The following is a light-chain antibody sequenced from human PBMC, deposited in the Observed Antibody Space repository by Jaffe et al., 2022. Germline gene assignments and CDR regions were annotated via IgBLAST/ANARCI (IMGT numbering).Light chain of an antibody. CDR1: QSITSN. CDR2: HAS. V-gene: IGKV3-15*01. Sequence: DIVMTQSPDTLSVSPGERATLSCRASQSITSNLAWYQQKPGQAPRLLIFHASTRANGCPARFSGSGSGADFTLTINSLQSEDFAVYYCQQYDKWPLRFGQGTKVEIK. J-gene: IGKJ1*01. CDR3: QQYDKWPLR.